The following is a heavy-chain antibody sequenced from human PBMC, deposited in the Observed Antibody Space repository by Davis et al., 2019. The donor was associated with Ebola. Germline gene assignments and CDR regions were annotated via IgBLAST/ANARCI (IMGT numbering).Heavy chain of an antibody. J-gene: IGHJ5*02. CDR3: ARESSDFWSGYYAGNWFDP. Sequence: MPSETLSLTFAVYGGSFSGYYWSWIRQPPGKGLEWIGEINHRGSTNYNPSLKSRVTISVDTSKNQFSLKLSTVTAADTAVYYCARESSDFWSGYYAGNWFDPWVQGTLVTVSS. CDR2: INHRGST. V-gene: IGHV4-34*01. CDR1: GGSFSGYY. D-gene: IGHD3-3*01.